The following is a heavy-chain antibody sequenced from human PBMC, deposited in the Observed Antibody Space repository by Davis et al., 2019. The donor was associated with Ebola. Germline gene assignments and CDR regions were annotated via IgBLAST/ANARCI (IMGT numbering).Heavy chain of an antibody. CDR3: ARGPVAVPGSGKWFDH. V-gene: IGHV1-69*04. CDR2: IIPILSRA. J-gene: IGHJ5*02. CDR1: GYTFTSYG. D-gene: IGHD6-19*01. Sequence: AASVTVSCKASGYTFTSYGINWVRQAPGQGLEWMGRIIPILSRATYAQRCQGRVTITADKSTGTAYMELPSLRSDDTAVYYCARGPVAVPGSGKWFDHWGQGTLVTVSS.